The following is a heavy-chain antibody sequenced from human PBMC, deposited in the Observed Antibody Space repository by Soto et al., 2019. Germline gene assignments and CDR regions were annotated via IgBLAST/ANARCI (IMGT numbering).Heavy chain of an antibody. V-gene: IGHV1-69*12. CDR1: GGTFSSYA. J-gene: IGHJ6*02. CDR3: ASHSGSSPEGRYYYGVDV. Sequence: QVQLVQSGAEVKKPGSSVKVSCKASGGTFSSYAISWVRQAPGQGLEWMGGIIPIFGTADYEQKFQGRVTITADESTSTAYMELSSLRSEDTAVYYCASHSGSSPEGRYYYGVDVWGHGTTVTVSS. CDR2: IIPIFGTA. D-gene: IGHD1-26*01.